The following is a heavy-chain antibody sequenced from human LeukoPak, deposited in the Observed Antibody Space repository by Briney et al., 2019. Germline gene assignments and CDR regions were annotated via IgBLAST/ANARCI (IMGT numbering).Heavy chain of an antibody. CDR1: GGSISSYY. Sequence: SETLSLTCTVSGGSISSYYWSWIRQPAGKGLEWIGRIYTSGSTNYNPSLKSRVTMSVDTSKNQLSLKLSSVTAADTAVYYCARGGADFWSGYSHLNWFDPWGQGTLVTVSS. D-gene: IGHD3-3*01. CDR3: ARGGADFWSGYSHLNWFDP. J-gene: IGHJ5*02. V-gene: IGHV4-4*07. CDR2: IYTSGST.